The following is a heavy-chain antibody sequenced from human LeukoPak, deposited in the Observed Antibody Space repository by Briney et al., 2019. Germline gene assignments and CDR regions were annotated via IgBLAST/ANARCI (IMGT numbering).Heavy chain of an antibody. J-gene: IGHJ1*01. D-gene: IGHD2-15*01. Sequence: VASVKVSCKASGYTLISYSISWVRQAPGQGLEWMGWISAYNGHTNYAQKLQGRVTMTTDTSTSTAYMELRSLRPDDTAVYYCARRDCSSDTCYLPEYFQHWGQGTLVTVSS. CDR2: ISAYNGHT. V-gene: IGHV1-18*01. CDR1: GYTLISYS. CDR3: ARRDCSSDTCYLPEYFQH.